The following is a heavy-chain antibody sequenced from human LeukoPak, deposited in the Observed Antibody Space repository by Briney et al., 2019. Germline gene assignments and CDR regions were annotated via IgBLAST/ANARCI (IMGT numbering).Heavy chain of an antibody. CDR3: ARTIEVVSLGWYSFDY. CDR1: GGSISSHY. J-gene: IGHJ4*02. CDR2: IYYSGTT. D-gene: IGHD2-2*01. V-gene: IGHV4-59*11. Sequence: SETLSLTCTVSGGSISSHYWNWIRQPPGKGLEWIGYIYYSGTTYYNPSLGSRVTISVDTSKNQFSLKLSSVTAADTAVYYCARTIEVVSLGWYSFDYWGQGTLVTVSS.